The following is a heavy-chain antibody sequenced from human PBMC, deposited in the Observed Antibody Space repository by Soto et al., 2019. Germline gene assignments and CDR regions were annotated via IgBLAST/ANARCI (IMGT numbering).Heavy chain of an antibody. V-gene: IGHV3-23*01. J-gene: IGHJ5*02. CDR3: ANLWALTGTAPP. CDR2: ISGSGGST. CDR1: GFTFSRYA. Sequence: GGSLRLSCAASGFTFSRYAMRWVRQAPGKGLEWVSAISGSGGSTYYAASVKGRFTISRDNSKNTLYLQMNSLRAEDTAVYYSANLWALTGTAPPWGQGTLVTVSS. D-gene: IGHD1-20*01.